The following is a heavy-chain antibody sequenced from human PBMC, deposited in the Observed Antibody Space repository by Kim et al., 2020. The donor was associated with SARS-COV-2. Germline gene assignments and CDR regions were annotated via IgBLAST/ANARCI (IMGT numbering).Heavy chain of an antibody. D-gene: IGHD3-22*01. J-gene: IGHJ4*02. CDR3: ARDAAMSTMIVVVGFDY. V-gene: IGHV3-30*01. Sequence: VHGRFTISRDNSKNTLYLHMTSLRAEDTAVYYCARDAAMSTMIVVVGFDYWGQGTLVTVSS.